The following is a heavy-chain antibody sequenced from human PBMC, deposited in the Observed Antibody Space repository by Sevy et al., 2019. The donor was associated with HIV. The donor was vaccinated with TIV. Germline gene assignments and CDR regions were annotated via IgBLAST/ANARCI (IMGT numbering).Heavy chain of an antibody. Sequence: GGSLRLSCVGSGFIFDDYGMHWVRQAPGKGLEWVALISHDGGKKYYADSVQGRFTISRDNFKNTLYLQMNTLRRDDTAAYFCTKDPPVDAVFAYGMAVWGQGTTVTASS. D-gene: IGHD3-10*02. V-gene: IGHV3-30*18. CDR2: ISHDGGKK. J-gene: IGHJ6*02. CDR3: TKDPPVDAVFAYGMAV. CDR1: GFIFDDYG.